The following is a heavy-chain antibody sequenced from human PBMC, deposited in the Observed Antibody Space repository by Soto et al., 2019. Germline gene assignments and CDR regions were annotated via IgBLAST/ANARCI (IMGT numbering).Heavy chain of an antibody. CDR3: ARVVRFCSSQSCRGRNCFDP. CDR2: MFYTGTT. V-gene: IGHV4-30-4*01. CDR1: GGSISSGDYY. Sequence: SETLSLTCSVSGGSISSGDYYWSWIRQPPGKGLEWIGYMFYTGTTYYNPSLKSRITISMDTSKNQFSLRLTSVTAADTAEYHCARVVRFCSSQSCRGRNCFDPRCQGTWVTVS. J-gene: IGHJ5*02. D-gene: IGHD2-2*01.